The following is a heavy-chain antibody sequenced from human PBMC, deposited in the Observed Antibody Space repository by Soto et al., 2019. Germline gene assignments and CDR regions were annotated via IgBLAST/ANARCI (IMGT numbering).Heavy chain of an antibody. Sequence: QVQLVRSGAEVKNPGASVKVSCKASGYTFTRYGIGWARQAPGQGLEWMGWINTYNGNTNYAQNVQGRVTLTTDTSXXTAYMELXXXXSXXPAIYYCAMVDXXVTPSPQDVWGQGTTVIVSS. CDR3: AMVDXXVTPSPQDV. CDR2: INTYNGNT. J-gene: IGHJ6*02. V-gene: IGHV1-18*01. D-gene: IGHD2-2*03. CDR1: GYTFTRYG.